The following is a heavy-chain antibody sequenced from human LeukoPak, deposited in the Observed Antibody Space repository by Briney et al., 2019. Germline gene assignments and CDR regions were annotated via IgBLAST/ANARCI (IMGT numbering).Heavy chain of an antibody. D-gene: IGHD4/OR15-4a*01. CDR3: ARHEVRYYFDY. CDR2: IYTSGST. V-gene: IGHV4-4*09. J-gene: IGHJ4*02. Sequence: SETLSLTCTVSGGSISSYFWSLIRQPPGKGLEWIGYIYTSGSTNYNPSLKSRVTISVDTSKNQFSLKLSSVTAADTAVYYCARHEVRYYFDYWGQGTLVTVSS. CDR1: GGSISSYF.